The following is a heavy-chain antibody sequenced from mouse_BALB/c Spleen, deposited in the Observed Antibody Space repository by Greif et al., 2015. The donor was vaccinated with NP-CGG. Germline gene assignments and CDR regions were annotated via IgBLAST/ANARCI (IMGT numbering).Heavy chain of an antibody. J-gene: IGHJ1*01. CDR2: IYPGGGYT. Sequence: QVQLQQSGAELVRPGTSVKISCKASGYTFTNYWLGWVKQRPGHGLEWIGDIYPGGGYTNYNEKFKGKATLTADTSSSTAYMQLSSLTSEDSAVYFCARSYGNYGSHWYFDVWGAGTTVTVSS. V-gene: IGHV1-63*02. D-gene: IGHD2-1*01. CDR1: GYTFTNYW. CDR3: ARSYGNYGSHWYFDV.